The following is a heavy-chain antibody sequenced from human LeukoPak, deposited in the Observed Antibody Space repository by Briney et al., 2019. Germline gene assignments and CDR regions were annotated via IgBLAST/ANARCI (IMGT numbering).Heavy chain of an antibody. CDR1: GYTFTDSY. CDR3: ATSKYSGNHPLDY. CDR2: VDPENGEI. Sequence: VNVSCKASGYTFTDSYMHWVQQAPGKGLEWMGRVDPENGEIVYAEKFQGRVTITADTSTDTAYMELGSLRSEDTAVYYCATSKYSGNHPLDYWGQGNLVTVSS. J-gene: IGHJ4*02. D-gene: IGHD1-26*01. V-gene: IGHV1-69-2*01.